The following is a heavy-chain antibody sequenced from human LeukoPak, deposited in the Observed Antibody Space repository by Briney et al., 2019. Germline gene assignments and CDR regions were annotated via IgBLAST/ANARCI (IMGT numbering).Heavy chain of an antibody. D-gene: IGHD3-16*01. CDR1: GFTFSSYA. Sequence: PGGSLRLSCAASGFTFSSYAMSWVRQAPGKGLEWVSAISGSGGSTYYADSVKGRFTISRDNSKNSLYLQMNSLRTEDTALYYCAKDISVWGDSSGMDVWGQGTTVTVSS. CDR2: ISGSGGST. J-gene: IGHJ6*02. V-gene: IGHV3-43*02. CDR3: AKDISVWGDSSGMDV.